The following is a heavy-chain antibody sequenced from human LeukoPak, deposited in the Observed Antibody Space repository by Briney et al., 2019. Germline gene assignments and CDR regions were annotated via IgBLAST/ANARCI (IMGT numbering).Heavy chain of an antibody. D-gene: IGHD4-17*01. CDR1: GGSIGSSSYY. V-gene: IGHV4-39*07. CDR3: ARDIQGVTTDY. J-gene: IGHJ4*02. Sequence: SETLSLTCTVSGGSIGSSSYYWGWIRQPPGKGLEWIGSIYYSGSTYYNPSLKSRVTISVDTSKNQFSLKLSSVTAADTAVYHCARDIQGVTTDYWGQGTLVTVSS. CDR2: IYYSGST.